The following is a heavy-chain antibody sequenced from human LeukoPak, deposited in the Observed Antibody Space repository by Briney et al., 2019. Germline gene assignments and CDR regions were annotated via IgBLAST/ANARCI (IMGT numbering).Heavy chain of an antibody. D-gene: IGHD1/OR15-1a*01. CDR1: GFTFSRYW. V-gene: IGHV3-7*01. J-gene: IGHJ3*02. CDR3: AKDRTAGVNDAFDI. Sequence: GGSLRLSCAASGFTFSRYWMSWVRQAPGKALEWVANTKQDGSDKYYVDSGKGRFTISKDNAKNSLYLQNNRRKTQATAVYYCAKDRTAGVNDAFDIWGQGTMVTVSS. CDR2: TKQDGSDK.